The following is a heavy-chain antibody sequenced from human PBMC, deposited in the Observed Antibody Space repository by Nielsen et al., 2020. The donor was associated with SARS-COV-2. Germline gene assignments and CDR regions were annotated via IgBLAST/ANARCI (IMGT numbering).Heavy chain of an antibody. CDR1: GFTFDDYA. Sequence: GGSLRLSCAASGFTFDDYAMHWVRQAPGKGLEWVSGISWNSGSIGYADSVKGRFTISRDNSKNTLYLQMNSLRAEDTAVYYCARDRGSSWSLPYYYYYGMDVWGQGTTVTVSS. CDR2: ISWNSGSI. J-gene: IGHJ6*02. D-gene: IGHD6-13*01. V-gene: IGHV3-9*01. CDR3: ARDRGSSWSLPYYYYYGMDV.